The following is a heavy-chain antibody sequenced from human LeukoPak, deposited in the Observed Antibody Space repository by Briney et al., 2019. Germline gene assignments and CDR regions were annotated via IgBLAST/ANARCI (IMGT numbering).Heavy chain of an antibody. CDR2: IYYSGST. Sequence: PSETLSLTCAVSGGSISSGGYSWSWIRQPPGKGLEWIGSIYYSGSTYYNPSLKSRVTISVDTSKNEFSLKLSSVTAADTAVYYCARPLSGSYHYLINDAFDIWGQGTMVTVSS. CDR3: ARPLSGSYHYLINDAFDI. CDR1: GGSISSGGYS. D-gene: IGHD1-26*01. J-gene: IGHJ3*02. V-gene: IGHV4-30-2*03.